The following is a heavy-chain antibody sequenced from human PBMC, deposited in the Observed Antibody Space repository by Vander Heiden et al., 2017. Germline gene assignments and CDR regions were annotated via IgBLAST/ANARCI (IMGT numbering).Heavy chain of an antibody. V-gene: IGHV3-23*01. J-gene: IGHJ4*02. Sequence: EVQLLESGGGWVQPGGSLRPSCADSGFTFSSYAMSWVRQAPGKGLEWVSAISGSGGSTYYADSVKGRFTISRDNSKNTLYLQMNSLRAEDTAVYYCAKDRGIAAAVAPIDYWGQGTLVTVSS. CDR3: AKDRGIAAAVAPIDY. CDR2: ISGSGGST. D-gene: IGHD6-13*01. CDR1: GFTFSSYA.